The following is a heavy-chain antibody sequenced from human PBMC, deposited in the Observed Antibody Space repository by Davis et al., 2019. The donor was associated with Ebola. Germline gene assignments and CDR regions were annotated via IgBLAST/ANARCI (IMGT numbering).Heavy chain of an antibody. CDR1: GGSFSGYY. D-gene: IGHD6-19*01. CDR2: INHSGST. J-gene: IGHJ4*02. V-gene: IGHV4-34*01. CDR3: ARDPSGWYELDY. Sequence: MPSETLSLTCAVYGGSFSGYYWSWIRQPPGKGLEWIGEINHSGSTNYNPSLKSRVTISVDTSKNQFSLKLSSVTAADTAVYYCARDPSGWYELDYWGQGTLVTVSS.